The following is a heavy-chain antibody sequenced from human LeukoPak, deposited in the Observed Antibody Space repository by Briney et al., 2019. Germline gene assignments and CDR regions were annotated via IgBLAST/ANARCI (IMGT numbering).Heavy chain of an antibody. J-gene: IGHJ5*02. D-gene: IGHD2-15*01. CDR1: GGSISSYY. CDR2: IYTSGST. Sequence: SETLSLTRTVSGGSISSYYWSWIRQPAGKGLEWIGRIYTSGSTNYNPSLKSRVTMSVDTSKNQFSLKLSSVTAADTAVYYCARGYCSGGSCWNWFDPWGQGTLVTVSS. V-gene: IGHV4-4*07. CDR3: ARGYCSGGSCWNWFDP.